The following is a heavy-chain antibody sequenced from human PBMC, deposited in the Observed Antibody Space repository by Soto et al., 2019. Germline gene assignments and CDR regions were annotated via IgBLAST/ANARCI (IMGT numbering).Heavy chain of an antibody. J-gene: IGHJ4*02. CDR3: THRRAGLNAV. V-gene: IGHV2-5*01. Sequence: QITLKESGPTLVKPTQTLTLTCTFSGFSLTTSAVGVGWVRQPPGKALEWLALIYWNDDKRHSPSLKNRLTITKDTSKNQVVLTMSSIDPVDTATYYCTHRRAGLNAVWGQGTLVTVSS. CDR1: GFSLTTSAVG. CDR2: IYWNDDK. D-gene: IGHD2-8*01.